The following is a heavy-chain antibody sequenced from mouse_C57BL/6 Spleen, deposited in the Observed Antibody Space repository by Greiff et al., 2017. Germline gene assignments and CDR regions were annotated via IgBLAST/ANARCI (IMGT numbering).Heavy chain of an antibody. CDR3: ARWGYYGSRAAMGY. CDR2: INPYNGGT. CDR1: GYTFTDYY. D-gene: IGHD1-1*01. Sequence: VQLQQSGPVLVKPGASVKMSCKASGYTFTDYYMNWVKQSHGKSLEWIGVINPYNGGTSYNQKFKGKATLTVDKASSTAYMELNRLTSEDSAVSYCARWGYYGSRAAMGYWGQGTSVTVAS. J-gene: IGHJ4*01. V-gene: IGHV1-19*01.